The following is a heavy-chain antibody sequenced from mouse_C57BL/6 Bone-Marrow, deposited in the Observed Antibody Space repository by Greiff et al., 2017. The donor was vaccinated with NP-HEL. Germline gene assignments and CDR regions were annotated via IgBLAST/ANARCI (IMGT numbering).Heavy chain of an antibody. CDR2: ISDGGSYT. D-gene: IGHD2-5*01. CDR3: ARGDSNSSKWYFDV. CDR1: GFTFSSYA. V-gene: IGHV5-4*03. J-gene: IGHJ1*03. Sequence: DVMLVESGGGLVKPGGSLKLSCAASGFTFSSYAMSWVRQTPEKRLEWVATISDGGSYTYYPDNVKGRFTISRDNAKNNLYLQMSHLKSEDTAMYYCARGDSNSSKWYFDVWGTGTTVTVSS.